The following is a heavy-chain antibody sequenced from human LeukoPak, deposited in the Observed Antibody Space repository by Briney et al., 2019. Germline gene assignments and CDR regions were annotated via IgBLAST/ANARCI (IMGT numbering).Heavy chain of an antibody. CDR1: GFTFGTYS. V-gene: IGHV3-48*04. CDR2: MTSSGDTV. J-gene: IGHJ6*04. CDR3: AELGITMIGGV. Sequence: GGSLRLSCAASGFTFGTYSMNWVRQAPGKGLDWIAYMTSSGDTVYYADSVKGRFTISRDNAKNSLYLQMNSLRAEDTAVYYCAELGITMIGGVWGKGTTVTISS. D-gene: IGHD3-10*02.